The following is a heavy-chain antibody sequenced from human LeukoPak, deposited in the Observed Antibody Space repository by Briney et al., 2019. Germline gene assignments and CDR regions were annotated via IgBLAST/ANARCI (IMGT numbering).Heavy chain of an antibody. CDR3: ARHGKILDCSSTSCSDGY. D-gene: IGHD2-2*01. CDR1: GGSISSSNW. V-gene: IGHV4-4*02. J-gene: IGHJ4*02. Sequence: SETLSLTCAVSGGSISSSNWWSWVRQPPGKGLEWIGEIYHSGSTNYNPSLKSRVTISVDTSKNQFSLKLSSVTAADTAVYYCARHGKILDCSSTSCSDGYWGQGTLVTVSS. CDR2: IYHSGST.